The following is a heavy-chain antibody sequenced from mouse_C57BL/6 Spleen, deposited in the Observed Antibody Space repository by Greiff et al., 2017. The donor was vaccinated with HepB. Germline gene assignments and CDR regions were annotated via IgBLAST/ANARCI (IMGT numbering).Heavy chain of an antibody. CDR1: GYTFTSYW. D-gene: IGHD2-4*01. Sequence: QVQLQQPGAELVMPGASVKLSCKASGYTFTSYWMHWVKQRPGQGLEWIGEIDPSDSYTNYNQKFKGKSPLTVDKSSSTAYMQLSSLTSEDSAVYYCARGGDYDDYWGQGTTLTVSS. V-gene: IGHV1-69*01. CDR3: ARGGDYDDY. J-gene: IGHJ2*01. CDR2: IDPSDSYT.